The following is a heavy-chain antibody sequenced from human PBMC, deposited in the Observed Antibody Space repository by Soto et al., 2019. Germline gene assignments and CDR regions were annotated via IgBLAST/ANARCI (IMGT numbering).Heavy chain of an antibody. D-gene: IGHD6-19*01. V-gene: IGHV4-59*01. CDR2: IYYSGST. J-gene: IGHJ4*02. CDR1: CGSISSYY. Sequence: SSETLSLTCTVSCGSISSYYWSWIRQPPGKGLEWIGYIYYSGSTNYNPSLKSRVTISVDTSKNQFSLKLSSVTAADTAVYYCAREIGSGWLDYWGQGTLVTVSS. CDR3: AREIGSGWLDY.